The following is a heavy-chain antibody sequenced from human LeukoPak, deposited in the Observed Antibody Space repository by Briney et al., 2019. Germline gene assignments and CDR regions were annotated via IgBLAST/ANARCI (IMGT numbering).Heavy chain of an antibody. J-gene: IGHJ4*02. CDR1: GYTFTGYA. CDR3: ARGLSDYYYDSSGYPL. CDR2: INTNTGNP. V-gene: IGHV7-4-1*02. D-gene: IGHD3-22*01. Sequence: ASAKVSCKASGYTFTGYAMNWVRQAPGQGLEWMGWINTNTGNPTYAQGFTGRFVFSLDTSVSTAYLQISGLKAEDTAVYYCARGLSDYYYDSSGYPLWGQGTLVTVSS.